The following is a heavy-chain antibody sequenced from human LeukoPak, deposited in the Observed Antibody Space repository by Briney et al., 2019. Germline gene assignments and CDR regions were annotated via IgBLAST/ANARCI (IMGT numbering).Heavy chain of an antibody. D-gene: IGHD6-19*01. J-gene: IGHJ4*02. V-gene: IGHV3-33*08. Sequence: GGSLRLSCAASGFTFISYDMNWVRQAPGKGLEWVAVIWYDGSNKYYADSVKGRFTISRDNSKNTLYLQMNSLRAEDTAVYYCARDHSSGWYSDYFDYWGQGTLVTVSS. CDR1: GFTFISYD. CDR3: ARDHSSGWYSDYFDY. CDR2: IWYDGSNK.